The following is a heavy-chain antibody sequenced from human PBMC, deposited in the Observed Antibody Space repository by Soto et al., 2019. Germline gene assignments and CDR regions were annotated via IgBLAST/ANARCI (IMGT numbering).Heavy chain of an antibody. J-gene: IGHJ6*02. CDR3: ARSPVXYYDSSGANYYYYGMDV. D-gene: IGHD3-22*01. V-gene: IGHV2-70*01. Sequence: SGPTLVNPTQTLTLTCTFSGFSLSTSGMCVSWIRQPPGKALEWLALIDWDDDKYYSTSLKTRLTISKDTSKNQVVLTMTNMDPVDTATYYCARSPVXYYDSSGANYYYYGMDVWGQGTTVTVSS. CDR2: IDWDDDK. CDR1: GFSLSTSGMC.